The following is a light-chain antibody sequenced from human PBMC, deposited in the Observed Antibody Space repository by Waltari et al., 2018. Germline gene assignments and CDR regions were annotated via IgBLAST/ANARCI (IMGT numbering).Light chain of an antibody. V-gene: IGLV1-44*01. CDR3: AAWDDSLNGLYV. Sequence: QSVLTQPPSASGTPGQRVTISCSGSSSNIGSNTVTWYQQLPGTAPKLLIYSNNQRPSWVPDRFSGSKSVTSASLAISGLQSEDEAHYYCAAWDDSLNGLYVFGTGTKVTVL. CDR2: SNN. CDR1: SSNIGSNT. J-gene: IGLJ1*01.